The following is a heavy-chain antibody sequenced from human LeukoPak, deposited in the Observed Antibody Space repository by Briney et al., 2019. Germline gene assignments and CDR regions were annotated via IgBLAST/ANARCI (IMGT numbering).Heavy chain of an antibody. Sequence: ASETLSLTCTVSGGSISSYYWSWIRQPPGKGLEWIGYIYYSGSTNYNPSLKSRVTISVDTSKNQFSLKLSSVTAADTAVYYCARRGGYSYIDYWGQGTLVTVSS. CDR2: IYYSGST. CDR3: ARRGGYSYIDY. CDR1: GGSISSYY. D-gene: IGHD5-18*01. V-gene: IGHV4-59*08. J-gene: IGHJ4*02.